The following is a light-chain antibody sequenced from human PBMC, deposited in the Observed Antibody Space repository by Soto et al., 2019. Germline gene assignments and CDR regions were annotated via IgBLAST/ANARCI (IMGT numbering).Light chain of an antibody. CDR2: DVS. V-gene: IGLV2-14*01. CDR3: CSYTSSRTYV. J-gene: IGLJ1*01. Sequence: QSVLAQPASVSGSPGQSITISCTGTSSDVGAYNYVSWYQQHPGKAPRLMIYDVSNRPSGVSNRFSGSKSGNTASLSISGLQAEDEADYYCCSYTSSRTYVFGTGTKVTVL. CDR1: SSDVGAYNY.